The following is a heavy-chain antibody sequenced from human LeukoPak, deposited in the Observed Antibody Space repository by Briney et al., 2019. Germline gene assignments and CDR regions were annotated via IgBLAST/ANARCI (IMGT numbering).Heavy chain of an antibody. CDR2: ISGSGGNT. CDR3: ARDQQWLPDY. Sequence: GGSLRLSCAGSGFTFSSYAMSWVRQVPGKGLEWVSGISGSGGNTYYADSVKGRFTISRDNSKNTLYLQMNSLRAEDTAVYYCARDQQWLPDYWGQGTLVTVSS. J-gene: IGHJ4*02. V-gene: IGHV3-23*01. D-gene: IGHD6-19*01. CDR1: GFTFSSYA.